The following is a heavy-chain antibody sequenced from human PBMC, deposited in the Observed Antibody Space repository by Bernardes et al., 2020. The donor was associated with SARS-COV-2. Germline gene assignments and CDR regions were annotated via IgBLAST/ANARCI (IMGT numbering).Heavy chain of an antibody. V-gene: IGHV4-61*02. D-gene: IGHD4-17*01. CDR1: GASVSNDFYY. CDR3: ALTSVVPWAFNI. Sequence: TLSLTCTVSGASVSNDFYYFSWIRQPAGRGLEYIGRFHASGNTYYNPSLKSRVTISRDTSKNHFSLQLTSVTAADTAVYFCALTSVVPWAFNIWDQGTMVTVSS. CDR2: FHASGNT. J-gene: IGHJ3*02.